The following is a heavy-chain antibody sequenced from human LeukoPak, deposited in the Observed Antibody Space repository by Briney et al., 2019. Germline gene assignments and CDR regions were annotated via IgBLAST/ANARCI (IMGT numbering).Heavy chain of an antibody. Sequence: ASVKVSCKASGYTFTTYGISWVRQAPGQGPEWMGWISAYNGDTKYSQKLQGRVTMTTDTSTSTAYMELRSLRSDDTAVYYCGRGPYCSGATCYSQYFDYWGQGTLVTVSS. V-gene: IGHV1-18*01. D-gene: IGHD2-15*01. CDR1: GYTFTTYG. CDR2: ISAYNGDT. CDR3: GRGPYCSGATCYSQYFDY. J-gene: IGHJ4*02.